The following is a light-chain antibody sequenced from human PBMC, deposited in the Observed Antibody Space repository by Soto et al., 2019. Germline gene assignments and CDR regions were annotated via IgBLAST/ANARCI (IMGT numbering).Light chain of an antibody. J-gene: IGLJ2*01. CDR1: SSNIGSNY. CDR3: AAWDDSPVDVV. V-gene: IGLV1-47*01. Sequence: QSVLTQPPSASGTPGQRVTISCSGSSSNIGSNYVYWYQQLPGTAPKLLIYRNNQRPSGVPDRFSGSKSGTSASLAISGLRSEDEADYYCAAWDDSPVDVVFGGGTKLTVL. CDR2: RNN.